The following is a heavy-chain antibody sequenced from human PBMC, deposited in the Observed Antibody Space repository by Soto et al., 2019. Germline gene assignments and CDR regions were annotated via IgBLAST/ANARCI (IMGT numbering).Heavy chain of an antibody. CDR3: ARAGSFCSGGSCSFAY. CDR1: GYNFSGHF. CDR2: INPNTGNA. V-gene: IGHV1-2*02. J-gene: IGHJ4*02. D-gene: IGHD2-15*01. Sequence: QVQLVQSGADLKKPGASVKVSCKTSGYNFSGHFLQWVRQAPGAGPEWMGWINPNTGNAKYGQKFEGRVTMTRDMSSSTAYMELTRLTVDDTAVYFCARAGSFCSGGSCSFAYWGQGSLVTVSS.